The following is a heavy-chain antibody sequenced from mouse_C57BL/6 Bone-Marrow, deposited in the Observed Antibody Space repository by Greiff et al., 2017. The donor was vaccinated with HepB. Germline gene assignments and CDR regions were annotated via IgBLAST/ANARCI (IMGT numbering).Heavy chain of an antibody. CDR2: IDPENGDT. D-gene: IGHD2-2*01. CDR1: GFNIKDDY. V-gene: IGHV14-4*01. CDR3: FSLWFRG. Sequence: DVKLVESGAELVRPGASVKLSCTASGFNIKDDYMHWVKQRPEQGLEWIGWIDPENGDTEYASKFQGKATITADTSSNTAYLQLSSLATEDTSVFFCFSLWFRGGGQGTTLTVSS. J-gene: IGHJ2*01.